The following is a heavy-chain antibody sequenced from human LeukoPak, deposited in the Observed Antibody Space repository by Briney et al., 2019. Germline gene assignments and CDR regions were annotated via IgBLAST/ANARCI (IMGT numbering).Heavy chain of an antibody. D-gene: IGHD5-18*01. CDR1: GGSLSGYS. CDR3: ARGTMVIQLFAAQLFDS. J-gene: IGHJ5*01. Sequence: SETLSLTCAVSGGSLSGYSWTWIRQPPGKGLEWLGEINLGVTTNYNPSLKSRVTIFADTSKNQFSLKLTSVTAADTAMYYCARGTMVIQLFAAQLFDSWGQGTLVTVSS. V-gene: IGHV4-34*01. CDR2: INLGVTT.